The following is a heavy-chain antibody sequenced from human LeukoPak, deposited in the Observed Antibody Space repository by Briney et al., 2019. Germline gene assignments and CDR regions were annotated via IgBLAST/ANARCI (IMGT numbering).Heavy chain of an antibody. Sequence: GASVKVSCKASGYTFTGYYMHWVRQAPGQGLEWMGWINPNSGGTNYAQKFQGRVTMTRDTSISTAYVEVTSLRSDDTAVYYCAKQKKWLSQYYFDYWGQGTLVTVSS. V-gene: IGHV1-2*02. CDR1: GYTFTGYY. CDR3: AKQKKWLSQYYFDY. D-gene: IGHD6-19*01. J-gene: IGHJ4*02. CDR2: INPNSGGT.